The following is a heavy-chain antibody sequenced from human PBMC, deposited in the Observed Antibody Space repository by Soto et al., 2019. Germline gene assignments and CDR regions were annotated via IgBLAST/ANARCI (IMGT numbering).Heavy chain of an antibody. D-gene: IGHD5-18*01. J-gene: IGHJ4*02. CDR2: IYSSEII. Sequence: KPSETLSLTCTVSGVSISSFYWSWIRQPAGKGLEWIGRIYSSEIINYNPSLKSRVTMSLDTSKNQFSLKLSSVTAADTAVYFCATVSYVGGTDYWGQGTQVTVSS. CDR1: GVSISSFY. CDR3: ATVSYVGGTDY. V-gene: IGHV4-4*07.